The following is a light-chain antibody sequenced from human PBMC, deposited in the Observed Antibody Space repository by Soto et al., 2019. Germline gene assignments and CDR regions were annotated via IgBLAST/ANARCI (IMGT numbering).Light chain of an antibody. J-gene: IGKJ1*01. CDR1: QSISSY. CDR2: AAS. CDR3: QQSYNTPRT. V-gene: IGKV1-39*01. Sequence: DIQMTQSPSSLSASVGDIVTITFRASQSISSYLNWYQQKPGKAPKLLIYAASSLQSGVPSRFSGSGSGTDFTLTISSLQPEDFATYYCQQSYNTPRTFGHGTKVDIK.